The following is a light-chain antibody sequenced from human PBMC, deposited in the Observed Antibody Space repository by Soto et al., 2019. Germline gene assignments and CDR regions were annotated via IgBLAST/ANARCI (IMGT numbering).Light chain of an antibody. CDR2: EVT. Sequence: QSALAQPASVSGTPGQTISISCTGTSSDVGGYNAVSWYQHHPGKAPKLIIYEVTRRPAGISDRFSASKSGNTASLTISGLQAEDEADYYCNSFRVNRLYVFGAGTQLTVL. CDR3: NSFRVNRLYV. V-gene: IGLV2-14*01. J-gene: IGLJ7*01. CDR1: SSDVGGYNA.